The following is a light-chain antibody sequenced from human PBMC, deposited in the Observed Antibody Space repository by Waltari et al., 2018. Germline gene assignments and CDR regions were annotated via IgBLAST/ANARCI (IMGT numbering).Light chain of an antibody. J-gene: IGKJ1*01. CDR3: QQSKIWPA. CDR2: GAS. Sequence: EIVMTQSPATLSVSPGEGATLSCRASQGINSDLAWYQHKPGQAPSILIYGASTRAAGVPDRFIGSGSGTEFTLTISSLQSEDFGVYYCQQSKIWPAFGQGTKVEIK. CDR1: QGINSD. V-gene: IGKV3-15*01.